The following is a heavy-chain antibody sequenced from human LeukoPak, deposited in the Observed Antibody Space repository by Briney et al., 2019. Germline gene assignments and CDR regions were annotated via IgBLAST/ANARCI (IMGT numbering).Heavy chain of an antibody. CDR3: ARVYGSGYDPYYFDY. CDR1: GFTVSSNY. J-gene: IGHJ4*02. Sequence: PGGSLRLSCAASGFTVSSNYMSWVRQAPGKGLEWVSVIYSGGSTFYADSVKGRFTISRDNSKNTLYLQMNSLRAEDTAVYYCARVYGSGYDPYYFDYWGQGTLVTVSS. V-gene: IGHV3-66*01. CDR2: IYSGGST. D-gene: IGHD5-12*01.